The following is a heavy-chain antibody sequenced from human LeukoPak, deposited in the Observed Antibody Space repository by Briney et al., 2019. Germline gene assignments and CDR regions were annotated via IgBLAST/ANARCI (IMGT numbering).Heavy chain of an antibody. CDR3: ASGQYYDLWSGYYVD. Sequence: SETLSLTCSVSGGSISSYHWSWIRQPPGKGLEWIGYIYYTGSANYNPSLKSRVTISIDTSKNHFSLKLSSVTAADTAVYYCASGQYYDLWSGYYVDWGQGTLVTVSA. V-gene: IGHV4-59*12. CDR1: GGSISSYH. J-gene: IGHJ4*02. D-gene: IGHD3-3*01. CDR2: IYYTGSA.